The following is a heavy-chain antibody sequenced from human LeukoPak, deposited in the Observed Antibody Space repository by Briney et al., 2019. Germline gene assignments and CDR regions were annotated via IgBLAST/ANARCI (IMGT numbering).Heavy chain of an antibody. D-gene: IGHD5-18*01. CDR3: ARHLSRGYSYGV. V-gene: IGHV4-59*08. CDR2: IYYSGST. Sequence: SETLSLTCTVSGGSISSYYWSWIRQPPGKGLEWIGYIYYSGSTNYNPSLKSRVTISVDTSKNQFSLKLSSVTAADTAVYYCARHLSRGYSYGVWGQGTLVTVSS. CDR1: GGSISSYY. J-gene: IGHJ4*02.